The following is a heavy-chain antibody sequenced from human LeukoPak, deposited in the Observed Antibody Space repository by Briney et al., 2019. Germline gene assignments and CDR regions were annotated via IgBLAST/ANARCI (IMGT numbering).Heavy chain of an antibody. CDR3: ARNRPGMVRGVITSYYYYYMDV. D-gene: IGHD3-10*01. Sequence: SETLSLTCAVYGGSFSGYYWSWIRQPPGKGLEWIGEINHSGSTNYNPSLKSRVTISVDTSKNQFSLKLSSVTAADTAVYYCARNRPGMVRGVITSYYYYYMDVWGKGTTVTVSS. J-gene: IGHJ6*03. V-gene: IGHV4-34*01. CDR2: INHSGST. CDR1: GGSFSGYY.